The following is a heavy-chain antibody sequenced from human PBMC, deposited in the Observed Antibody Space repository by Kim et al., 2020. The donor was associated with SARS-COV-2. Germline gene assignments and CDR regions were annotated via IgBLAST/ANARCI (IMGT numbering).Heavy chain of an antibody. CDR3: AKDSSSWLDGMDV. Sequence: YADSVKGRFTISRDNSKNTLYLQMNSLRAEDTAVYYCAKDSSSWLDGMDVWGQGTTVTVSS. D-gene: IGHD6-13*01. V-gene: IGHV3-23*01. J-gene: IGHJ6*02.